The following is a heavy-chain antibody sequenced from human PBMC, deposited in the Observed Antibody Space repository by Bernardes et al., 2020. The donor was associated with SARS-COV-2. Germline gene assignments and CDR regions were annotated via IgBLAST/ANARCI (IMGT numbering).Heavy chain of an antibody. CDR1: GFTFSNFG. D-gene: IGHD3-16*02. V-gene: IGHV3-33*01. CDR2: IWYDGTNR. J-gene: IGHJ5*02. Sequence: GGSLRLSCAASGFTFSNFGMHWVRQAPGKGLEWVAAIWYDGTNRYYADSVKGRFTISRDNSKNTLYLQMNSLRAEDTAVYYCARGNLWGSYRPVDPWGQGTLVTVSS. CDR3: ARGNLWGSYRPVDP.